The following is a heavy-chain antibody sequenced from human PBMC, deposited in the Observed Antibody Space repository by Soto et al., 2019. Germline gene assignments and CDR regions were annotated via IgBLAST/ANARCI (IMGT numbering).Heavy chain of an antibody. Sequence: QVQLQQWGAGLLKPSETLSLTCAVYGGSLSGYRWSWIRQPPGKALEWIGEIGHSGSTNYNPSLKSRVTISIDTSKNQYSLKLSSVTAADTAVYYCARNRKCDYWGQGTLVTVSS. J-gene: IGHJ4*02. V-gene: IGHV4-34*01. CDR3: ARNRKCDY. CDR1: GGSLSGYR. CDR2: IGHSGST.